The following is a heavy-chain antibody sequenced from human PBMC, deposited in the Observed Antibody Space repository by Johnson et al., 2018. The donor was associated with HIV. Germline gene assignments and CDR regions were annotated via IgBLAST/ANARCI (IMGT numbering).Heavy chain of an antibody. D-gene: IGHD3-16*01. Sequence: LLVESGGGLVQPGRSLRLSCAASGFTFDDYAMHWVRQAPGKGLEWVSGISWNSGSIGYADSVKGRFTISRDSAKNSLYLQMNSLRAEDTAVYYCARSRDYVWEGVFDIWGQGTMVTVSS. J-gene: IGHJ3*02. CDR1: GFTFDDYA. CDR2: ISWNSGSI. V-gene: IGHV3-9*01. CDR3: ARSRDYVWEGVFDI.